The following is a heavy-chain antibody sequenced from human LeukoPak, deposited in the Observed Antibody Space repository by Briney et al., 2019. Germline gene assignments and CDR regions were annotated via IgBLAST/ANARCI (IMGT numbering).Heavy chain of an antibody. D-gene: IGHD6-19*01. CDR2: IDTAGDT. J-gene: IGHJ4*02. CDR1: GFAFRRFD. CDR3: VRADSSGWPDLDY. Sequence: GGSLRLSCLASGFAFRRFDMHWVRQPIGKGLEWVSGIDTAGDTYYPDSVKGRFTISRENVKNSIYLHMNGLRAGDTAVYFCVRADSSGWPDLDYWGQGTLVTVSS. V-gene: IGHV3-13*01.